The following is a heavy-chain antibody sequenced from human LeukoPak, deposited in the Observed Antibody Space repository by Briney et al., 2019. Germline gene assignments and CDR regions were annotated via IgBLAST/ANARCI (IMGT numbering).Heavy chain of an antibody. CDR3: ARGHGDFGY. D-gene: IGHD4-17*01. J-gene: IGHJ4*02. Sequence: PSETLSLTCAVYGGSFSGYYWSWIRQPPGKGLEWTGEINHSGSTNYNLSLKSRVTISVDTSKNQFSLKLSSVTAADTAVYYCARGHGDFGYWGQGTLVTVSS. V-gene: IGHV4-34*01. CDR2: INHSGST. CDR1: GGSFSGYY.